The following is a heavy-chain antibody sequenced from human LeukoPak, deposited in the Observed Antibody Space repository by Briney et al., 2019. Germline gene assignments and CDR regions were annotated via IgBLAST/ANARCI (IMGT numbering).Heavy chain of an antibody. V-gene: IGHV3-23*01. J-gene: IGHJ4*02. Sequence: PGGSLRLSCAASGFTFSSYAMSWVRQAPGKGLEWVSAISGSGGSTYYAGSVKGRFTISRDNSKNTLYLQMNSLRAEDTAVYYCAKDEYGSGRYDYWGQGTLVILSS. CDR2: ISGSGGST. CDR3: AKDEYGSGRYDY. D-gene: IGHD3-10*01. CDR1: GFTFSSYA.